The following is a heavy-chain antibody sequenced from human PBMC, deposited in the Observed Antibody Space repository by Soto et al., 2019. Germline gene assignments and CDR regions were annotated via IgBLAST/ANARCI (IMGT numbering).Heavy chain of an antibody. Sequence: EVQLVESGGGLVQPGGSLRLSCEASGFMFSTYLMSWVRQAPGKGLEWVANIKQGGNEKFYVDSVKGRFTISRDNAKKSLFLHMNSLRPEDTAVYYCVGALTYEVPYYYYGMDVWGQGTTVTVSS. J-gene: IGHJ6*02. V-gene: IGHV3-7*01. CDR2: IKQGGNEK. CDR1: GFMFSTYL. D-gene: IGHD3-16*01. CDR3: VGALTYEVPYYYYGMDV.